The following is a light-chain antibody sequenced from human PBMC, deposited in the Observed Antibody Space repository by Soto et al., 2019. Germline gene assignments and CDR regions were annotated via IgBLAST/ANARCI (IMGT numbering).Light chain of an antibody. J-gene: IGLJ3*02. V-gene: IGLV1-44*01. CDR2: TNT. Sequence: QSVLTQPPSTSGTPGQRVTISCSGSNSNIGSSTVNWYQQLPGTAPKLLIYTNTQRPSGVPDQFSGSKSGSSASLAISGLQSEDEADYYCAAWDDSLNGVAFGGGTKLTVL. CDR3: AAWDDSLNGVA. CDR1: NSNIGSST.